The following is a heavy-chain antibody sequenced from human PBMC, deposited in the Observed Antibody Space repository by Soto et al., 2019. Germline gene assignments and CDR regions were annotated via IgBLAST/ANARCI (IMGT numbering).Heavy chain of an antibody. V-gene: IGHV4-4*07. D-gene: IGHD1-26*01. CDR1: GGSMSSYY. CDR2: VYSSGGT. J-gene: IGHJ4*02. Sequence: SETLSLTCTVSGGSMSSYYWTWIRQPAGKGLEWIGRVYSSGGTHYNPSLKSRVTISADTSKNQISLKLTSPTAADTAVYYCARGVGSSPPRYWGRGTLVTVSS. CDR3: ARGVGSSPPRY.